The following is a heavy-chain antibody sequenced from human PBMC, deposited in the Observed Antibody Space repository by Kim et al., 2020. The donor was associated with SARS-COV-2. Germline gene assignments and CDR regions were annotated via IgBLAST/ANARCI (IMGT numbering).Heavy chain of an antibody. J-gene: IGHJ2*01. CDR2: TSGSGGTT. Sequence: GGSLRLSCAASGFTFSSYAMNWVRQAPGEGLDWVSATSGSGGTTKYADSVRGRFTMSRDNSKNTLYLQMSSLRAEDTAIYYCAREGNWYFDLWGRGTLVTLPS. CDR3: AREGNWYFDL. V-gene: IGHV3-23*01. CDR1: GFTFSSYA. D-gene: IGHD1-26*01.